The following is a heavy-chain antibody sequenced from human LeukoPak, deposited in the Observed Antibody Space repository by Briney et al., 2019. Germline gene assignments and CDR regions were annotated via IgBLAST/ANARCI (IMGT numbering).Heavy chain of an antibody. D-gene: IGHD4-23*01. CDR2: ISWNSGSI. CDR1: GFSFDDYA. V-gene: IGHV3-9*01. CDR3: ARTVVTPSHAFDI. Sequence: GRSLRLSCAASGFSFDDYAMHWVRQAPGKGLEWVSGISWNSGSIGYADSVKGRFTISRDNAKNSLYLQMNSLRAEDTALYYCARTVVTPSHAFDIWGQGTMVTVSS. J-gene: IGHJ3*02.